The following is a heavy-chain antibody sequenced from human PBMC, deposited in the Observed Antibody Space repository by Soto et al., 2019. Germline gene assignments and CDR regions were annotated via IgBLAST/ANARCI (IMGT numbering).Heavy chain of an antibody. J-gene: IGHJ6*02. V-gene: IGHV1-69*04. CDR1: GGTFSSYT. D-gene: IGHD6-6*01. CDR2: IIPILGIA. Sequence: SVKVSCKASGGTFSSYTISWVRQAPGQGLEWMGRIIPILGIANYAQKFQGRVTITADKSTSTAYMELSSLRSGDTAVYYCARDEYSSSSGYYYYYGMDVWGQGTTVTVSS. CDR3: ARDEYSSSSGYYYYYGMDV.